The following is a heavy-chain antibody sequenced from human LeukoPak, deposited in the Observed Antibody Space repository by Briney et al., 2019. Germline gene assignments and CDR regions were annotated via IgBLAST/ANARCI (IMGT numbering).Heavy chain of an antibody. J-gene: IGHJ4*02. CDR2: IIPIFGTA. CDR1: GGTFSSYA. Sequence: ASVKVSCKASGGTFSSYAISWVRQAPGQGLEWMGGIIPIFGTANYAQKFQGRVTITTDESTSTAYMELSSLRSEDTAVYYCARIPRGYSSGWYGSYGVDYWGQGTLVTVSS. V-gene: IGHV1-69*05. CDR3: ARIPRGYSSGWYGSYGVDY. D-gene: IGHD6-19*01.